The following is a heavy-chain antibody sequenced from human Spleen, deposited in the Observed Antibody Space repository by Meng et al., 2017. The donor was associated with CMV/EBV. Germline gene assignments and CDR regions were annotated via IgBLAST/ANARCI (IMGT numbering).Heavy chain of an antibody. D-gene: IGHD3-3*01. CDR3: ARDELRFLEWLEGRFDY. J-gene: IGHJ4*02. V-gene: IGHV3-43*01. Sequence: LSLTCAASGFTFDDYTMHWVRQAPGKGLEWVSLISWEGGSTYYADSVKGRFTISRDNAKNSLYLQMNSLRAEDTAVYYCARDELRFLEWLEGRFDYWGQGTLVTVSS. CDR2: ISWEGGST. CDR1: GFTFDDYT.